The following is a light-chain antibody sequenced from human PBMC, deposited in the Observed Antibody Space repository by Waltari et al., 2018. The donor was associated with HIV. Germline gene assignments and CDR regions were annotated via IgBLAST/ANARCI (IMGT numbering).Light chain of an antibody. CDR2: GNT. Sequence: QSVLTQPPSVSGAPGQRVTISCTGSSPNIGAGYDGHWYQQLPGTAPKLLIYGNTNRPSGGSDRCSGSQSGTSASLASSGLQAEDEADYYCQSYDSRQSGFWVFGGGTTLTVL. V-gene: IGLV1-40*01. J-gene: IGLJ3*02. CDR3: QSYDSRQSGFWV. CDR1: SPNIGAGYD.